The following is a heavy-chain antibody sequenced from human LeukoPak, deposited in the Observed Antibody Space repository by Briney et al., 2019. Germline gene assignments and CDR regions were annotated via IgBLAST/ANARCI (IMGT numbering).Heavy chain of an antibody. Sequence: GGSLRLSCAASGFTFSSYSMNWVRQAPGKGLEWVSSISSSSSYIYYADSVKGRFTISRDNAKNSLYLQMNSLRAEDTAVYYCARGGSSWSPTPFDYWGQGTLVTVSS. CDR3: ARGGSSWSPTPFDY. J-gene: IGHJ4*02. V-gene: IGHV3-21*01. CDR2: ISSSSSYI. CDR1: GFTFSSYS. D-gene: IGHD6-13*01.